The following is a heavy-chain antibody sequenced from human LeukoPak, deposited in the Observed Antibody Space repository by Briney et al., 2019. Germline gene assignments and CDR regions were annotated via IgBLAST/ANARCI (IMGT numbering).Heavy chain of an antibody. V-gene: IGHV1-18*01. CDR3: ARGTYDYVWGSYRPDLDY. Sequence: ASVKVSCKASGYTFTSYGISWVRQAPGQGLEWMGWTSAYNGNTNYAQKLQGRVTMTTDTSTSTAYMELRSLRSDDTAVYYCARGTYDYVWGSYRPDLDYWGQGTLVTVSS. D-gene: IGHD3-16*02. CDR2: TSAYNGNT. J-gene: IGHJ4*02. CDR1: GYTFTSYG.